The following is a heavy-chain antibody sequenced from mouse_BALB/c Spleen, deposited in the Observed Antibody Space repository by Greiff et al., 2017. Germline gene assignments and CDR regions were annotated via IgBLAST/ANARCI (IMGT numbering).Heavy chain of an antibody. CDR3: AREDYYGRTWFAY. D-gene: IGHD1-1*01. J-gene: IGHJ3*01. CDR2: ISYDGSN. Sequence: ESGPGLVKPSQSLSLTCSVTGYSITSGYYWNWIRQFPGNKLEWMGYISYDGSNNYNPSLKNRISITRDTSKNQFFLKLNSVTTEDTATYYCAREDYYGRTWFAYWGQGTLVTVSA. CDR1: GYSITSGYY. V-gene: IGHV3-6*02.